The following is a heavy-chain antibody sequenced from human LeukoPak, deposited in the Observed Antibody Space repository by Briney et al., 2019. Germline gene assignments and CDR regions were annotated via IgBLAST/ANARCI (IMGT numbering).Heavy chain of an antibody. CDR2: INQDGSEK. D-gene: IGHD1-26*01. V-gene: IGHV3-7*01. CDR1: GFTFTTYW. J-gene: IGHJ4*02. CDR3: ARAGGWELLGVLFDY. Sequence: QPGGSLRLSCAASGFTFTTYWMSWVRQAPGKGLEWVANINQDGSEKYYADSVKGRFTISRDNAKNSLYLQMNSLRAEDTAVYYCARAGGWELLGVLFDYWGQGTLVTVSS.